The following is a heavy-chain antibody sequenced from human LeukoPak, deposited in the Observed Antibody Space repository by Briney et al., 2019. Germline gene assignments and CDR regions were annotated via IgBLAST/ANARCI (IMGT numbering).Heavy chain of an antibody. J-gene: IGHJ4*02. CDR2: INPSGGST. D-gene: IGHD1-26*01. CDR1: GYTFTSYY. V-gene: IGHV1-46*01. Sequence: GASVKVSCKASGYTFTSYYMHWVRQAPGQGLEWMGIINPSGGSTSYAQKFQGRVTMTRDMSTSTVYMELSSLRSEDTAVYYCAREGGSYYGFDYWGQGTLVTVSS. CDR3: AREGGSYYGFDY.